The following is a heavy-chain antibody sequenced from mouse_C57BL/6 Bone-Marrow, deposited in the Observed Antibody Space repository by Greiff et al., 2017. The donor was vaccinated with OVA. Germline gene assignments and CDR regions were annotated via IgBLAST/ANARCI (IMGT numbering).Heavy chain of an antibody. CDR2: ISSGGSYT. CDR3: AGSGTRYAMDY. J-gene: IGHJ4*01. Sequence: DVLLVESGGDLVKPGGSLKLSCAASGFTFSSYGMSWVRQTPDKRLEWVATISSGGSYTYYPDSVKGRFTISRDNANNTLYLQMSSLKSEDTAMYYCAGSGTRYAMDYWGQGTSVTVSS. D-gene: IGHD3-2*02. CDR1: GFTFSSYG. V-gene: IGHV5-6*01.